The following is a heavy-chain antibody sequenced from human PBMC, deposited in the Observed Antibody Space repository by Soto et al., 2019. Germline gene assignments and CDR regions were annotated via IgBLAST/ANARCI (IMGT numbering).Heavy chain of an antibody. J-gene: IGHJ4*02. CDR3: TKNYYFDS. V-gene: IGHV3-23*01. CDR1: GFTFSNYA. CDR2: INIVGGAT. Sequence: EVQLLESGGGLVQPGGSLRLSCAASGFTFSNYAMSWVRQAPGKALERVSSINIVGGATNYADSVRGRFTMSRDDSRNTVFLQMNSLRAEDTAVYYCTKNYYFDSWGQGTLVTVSS.